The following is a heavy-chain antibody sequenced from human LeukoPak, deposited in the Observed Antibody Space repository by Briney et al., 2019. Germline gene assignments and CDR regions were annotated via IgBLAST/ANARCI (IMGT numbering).Heavy chain of an antibody. V-gene: IGHV4-59*01. CDR1: GGSISSYY. J-gene: IGHJ6*03. CDR3: AKDLAGGGGAQFYYFYYMDV. D-gene: IGHD3-16*01. CDR2: IYYSGST. Sequence: SETLSLTCTVSGGSISSYYWSWIRQPPGKGLEWIGYIYYSGSTNYNPSLKSRVTISVDTSKNQFSLKLSSVTAADTAIYYCAKDLAGGGGAQFYYFYYMDVWGKGTTVTVSS.